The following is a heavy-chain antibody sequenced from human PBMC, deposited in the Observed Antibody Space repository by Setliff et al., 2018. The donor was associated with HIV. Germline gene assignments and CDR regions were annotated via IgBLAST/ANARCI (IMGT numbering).Heavy chain of an antibody. CDR3: ATVSHTNVAAHDAFDI. Sequence: LSEGLLQGEGQGLRRKGLEWMGGFDPEDGNTIYAQKFQGRVTMTADTSTDTAYMELSSLRSEDTAVYYCATVSHTNVAAHDAFDIWGQGTMVTVSS. D-gene: IGHD6-19*01. J-gene: IGHJ3*02. CDR2: FDPEDGNT. V-gene: IGHV1-24*01. CDR1: LSEGL.